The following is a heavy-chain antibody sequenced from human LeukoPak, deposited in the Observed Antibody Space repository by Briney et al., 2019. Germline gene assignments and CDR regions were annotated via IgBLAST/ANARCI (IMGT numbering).Heavy chain of an antibody. V-gene: IGHV1-69*04. D-gene: IGHD3-22*01. J-gene: IGHJ4*02. CDR2: IIPILGIA. CDR3: ARDQRYYYDSSGYYY. CDR1: GGTFSSYA. Sequence: ASVRVSCKASGGTFSSYAISWVRQAPGQGLEWMGRIIPILGIANYAQKFQGRVTITADKSTSTAYMELSSLRSEDTAVYYCARDQRYYYDSSGYYYWGQGTLVTVSS.